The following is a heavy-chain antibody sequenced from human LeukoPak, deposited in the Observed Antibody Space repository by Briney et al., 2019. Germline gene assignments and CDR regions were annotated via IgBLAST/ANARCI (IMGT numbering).Heavy chain of an antibody. CDR1: GGTFSSYA. D-gene: IGHD3-22*01. CDR2: IIPIFGTA. CDR3: ARYDSSGYYLYY. V-gene: IGHV1-69*13. Sequence: SVKLSCKASGGTFSSYAISWVRQAPGQGLEWMGGIIPIFGTANYAQKFQGRVTITADESTSTAYMELSSLRSEDTAVYYCARYDSSGYYLYYWGQGTLVTVSS. J-gene: IGHJ4*02.